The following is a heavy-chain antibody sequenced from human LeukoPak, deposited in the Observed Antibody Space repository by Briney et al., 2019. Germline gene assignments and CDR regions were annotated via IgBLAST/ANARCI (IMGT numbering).Heavy chain of an antibody. CDR1: GFTFSDYA. CDR3: AKTRPLDSSSWSHGDY. CDR2: ISGSGDST. Sequence: WGSLRPFCSASGFTFSDYAMSWVRQAPGKGLGGVSAISGSGDSTYYGDSVKGRFTISRDNSKNTLYLQMNSLRAEDTAVYYCAKTRPLDSSSWSHGDYWGQGTLVTVSS. D-gene: IGHD6-13*01. J-gene: IGHJ4*02. V-gene: IGHV3-23*01.